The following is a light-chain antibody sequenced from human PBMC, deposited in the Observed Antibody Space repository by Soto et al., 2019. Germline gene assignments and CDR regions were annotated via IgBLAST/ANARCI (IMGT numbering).Light chain of an antibody. CDR2: AAS. J-gene: IGKJ1*01. V-gene: IGKV1-27*01. CDR3: PKYNSAPRT. CDR1: QGISNY. Sequence: DIQMNQSTSSLSASVGDRVTITCRASQGISNYLAWYQQKPGKVPKLLIYAASTLQSGVPSRFSGSGSGTDFTLTISSLQPEDGATYYCPKYNSAPRTFGKGTKVEIK.